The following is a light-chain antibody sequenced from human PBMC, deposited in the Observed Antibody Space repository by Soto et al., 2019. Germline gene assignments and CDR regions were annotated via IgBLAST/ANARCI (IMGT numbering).Light chain of an antibody. CDR3: QQYNSYPWT. V-gene: IGKV1-5*01. Sequence: DIQMTQSPSTLPASVGDRVTITCLASQSITSWLAWYQQKRGKAPKLLIYDASSLESGVPSRFSGSGSGTEFTLTISSLQPDDFASYYCQQYNSYPWTFGQGTKVDIK. CDR1: QSITSW. J-gene: IGKJ1*01. CDR2: DAS.